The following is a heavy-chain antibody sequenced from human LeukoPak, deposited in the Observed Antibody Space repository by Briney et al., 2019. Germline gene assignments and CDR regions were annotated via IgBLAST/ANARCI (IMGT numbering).Heavy chain of an antibody. Sequence: PSETLSLTCTVSGGSISSYYWSWIRQPPGKGLEWIGYIYYSGSTNYNPSLKSRVTISVDTSKNQFSLKLSSVTAADTAVYYCARSYGDCVSIYYFDYWGQGTLVTVSS. CDR2: IYYSGST. CDR3: ARSYGDCVSIYYFDY. CDR1: GGSISSYY. V-gene: IGHV4-59*01. J-gene: IGHJ4*02. D-gene: IGHD4-17*01.